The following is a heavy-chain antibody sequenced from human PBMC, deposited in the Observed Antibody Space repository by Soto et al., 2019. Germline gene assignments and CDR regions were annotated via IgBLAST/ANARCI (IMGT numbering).Heavy chain of an antibody. D-gene: IGHD3-22*01. J-gene: IGHJ4*02. CDR1: GGSISSGGYY. V-gene: IGHV4-31*03. CDR2: IYYSRST. CDR3: ARVVSYDSSGYYYLYYFDY. Sequence: SETLSLTCTVSGGSISSGGYYWSWIRQHPGKGLEWIGYIYYSRSTYYNPSLKSRVTISVDTSKNQFSLKLSSVTAADTAVYYCARVVSYDSSGYYYLYYFDYWGQGTLVTVSS.